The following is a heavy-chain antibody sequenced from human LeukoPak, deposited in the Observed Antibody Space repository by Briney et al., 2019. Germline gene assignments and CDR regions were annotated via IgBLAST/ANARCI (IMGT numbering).Heavy chain of an antibody. CDR3: ARDWAAAGSSFDY. V-gene: IGHV4-38-2*02. CDR2: IYHSGRT. Sequence: SETLSLICTVSGYSISSGYYWGWIRQPPGKGLEWIGSIYHSGRTYYNPSLKSRVTISVDTSKNQFSLKLSSVTAADTAVYYCARDWAAAGSSFDYWGQGTLVTVSS. CDR1: GYSISSGYY. J-gene: IGHJ4*02. D-gene: IGHD6-13*01.